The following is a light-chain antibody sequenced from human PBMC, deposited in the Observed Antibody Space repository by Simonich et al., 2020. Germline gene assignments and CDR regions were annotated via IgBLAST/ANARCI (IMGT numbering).Light chain of an antibody. CDR1: SSAVGSYNL. CDR2: EGS. CDR3: CSYAGSSTWV. J-gene: IGLJ3*02. V-gene: IGLV2-23*01. Sequence: QSALTQPASVSGSPGQSITISCTGTSSAVGSYNLFSWYQQHPGKAPNSMMYEGSKRPSGVSNRFSGSKSGKAASLTISVLQAEDEADYYCCSYAGSSTWVFGGGTKLTVL.